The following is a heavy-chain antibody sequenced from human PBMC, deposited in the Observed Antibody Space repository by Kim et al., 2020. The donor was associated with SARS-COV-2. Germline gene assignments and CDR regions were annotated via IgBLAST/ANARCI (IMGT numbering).Heavy chain of an antibody. J-gene: IGHJ4*02. D-gene: IGHD5-18*01. CDR2: ISWNSGSI. V-gene: IGHV3-9*01. Sequence: GGSLRLSCAASGFTFGDYAMHWVRQAPGKGLEWVSGISWNSGSIGYADSVKGRFTISRDNAKNSLYLQMNSLRAEDTALYYCAKDDRGYSHGKFDYWGQGTLVTVSS. CDR1: GFTFGDYA. CDR3: AKDDRGYSHGKFDY.